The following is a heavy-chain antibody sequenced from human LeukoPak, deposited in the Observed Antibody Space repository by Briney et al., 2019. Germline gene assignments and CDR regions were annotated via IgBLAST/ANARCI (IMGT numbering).Heavy chain of an antibody. CDR2: IYSSGST. CDR1: GGSISSYY. Sequence: SETLSLTCTVSGGSISSYYWSWLRQPPGKGLEWIGNIYSSGSTNYNPSLKCRVSISVDTSKKQFSLKLSSVPAADTAVYYCARRVAGAGFGYWGQGTLVTVSS. D-gene: IGHD6-19*01. J-gene: IGHJ4*02. CDR3: ARRVAGAGFGY. V-gene: IGHV4-59*08.